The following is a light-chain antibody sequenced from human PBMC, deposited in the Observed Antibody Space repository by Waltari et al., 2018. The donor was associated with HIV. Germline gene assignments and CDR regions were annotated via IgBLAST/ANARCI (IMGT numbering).Light chain of an antibody. V-gene: IGKV3-20*01. J-gene: IGKJ1*01. CDR2: SAS. CDR1: QSVRSNF. CDR3: QQYATSPVT. Sequence: EIVLTQSPGTLSLSPGGRATLSCRASQSVRSNFLAWYQQKRGQAPRLLIYSASTRATGIPDRFSGSGSGTDFTLTISRLEPEDFAVYFCQQYATSPVTFGHGTKVDIK.